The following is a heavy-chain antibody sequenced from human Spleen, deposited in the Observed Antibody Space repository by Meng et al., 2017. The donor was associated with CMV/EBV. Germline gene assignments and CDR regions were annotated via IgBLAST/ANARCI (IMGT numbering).Heavy chain of an antibody. J-gene: IGHJ4*02. CDR3: ARRGSGSYYRMAFDY. CDR1: GGSISSSSYY. D-gene: IGHD1-26*01. CDR2: IYYSGST. V-gene: IGHV4-39*01. Sequence: SETLSLTCTVSGGSISSSSYYWGWIRQPPGKGLEWIGSIYYSGSTYYNPSLKSRVTISVDTSKNQFSLKLSSVTAADTAVYYCARRGSGSYYRMAFDYWGQGTLVTVSS.